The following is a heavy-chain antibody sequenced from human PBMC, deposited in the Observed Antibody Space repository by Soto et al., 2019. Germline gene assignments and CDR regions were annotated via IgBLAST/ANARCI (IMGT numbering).Heavy chain of an antibody. CDR2: TYFTGRT. CDR3: ARAYDYGDFDY. V-gene: IGHV4-59*01. J-gene: IGHJ4*02. D-gene: IGHD4-17*01. Sequence: QVLLQESGPGLVKPSETLSLTCTVSGGSISTYYWTWIRQPPGKGLEWIGYTYFTGRTTYSPSLKRRVTISVDTSKNQCSLKLSSVTAADTAVYYCARAYDYGDFDYWGQGTPVTVSS. CDR1: GGSISTYY.